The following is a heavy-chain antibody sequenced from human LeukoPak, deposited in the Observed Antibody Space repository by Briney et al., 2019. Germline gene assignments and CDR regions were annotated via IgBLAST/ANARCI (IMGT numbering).Heavy chain of an antibody. D-gene: IGHD1-26*01. J-gene: IGHJ3*01. CDR1: GFIFSSYA. CDR2: ITSGSNFV. V-gene: IGHV3-21*01. CDR3: AKVQSDIVGAVFFAFDV. Sequence: GGSLRLSCAASGFIFSSYAMSWVRQAPGKGLEWVASITSGSNFVDYGDSVKGRFTISRDNAQNSLYVQMNSLRAEDTAVYYCAKVQSDIVGAVFFAFDVWGQGTMVSVSS.